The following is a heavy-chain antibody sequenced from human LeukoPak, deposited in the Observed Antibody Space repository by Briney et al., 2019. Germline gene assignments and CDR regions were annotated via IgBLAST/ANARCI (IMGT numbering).Heavy chain of an antibody. CDR3: ARETGTPTLDAFDI. J-gene: IGHJ3*02. D-gene: IGHD1-1*01. V-gene: IGHV1-2*02. CDR1: GYTFTGYY. CDR2: INPNSGGT. Sequence: ASVKVSCKASGYTFTGYYMHWVRQAPGQGLEWMGWINPNSGGTNYAQKFQGRVTMTRDTSISTAYMELRSLRSDDTAVYYCARETGTPTLDAFDIWGQGTMVTVSS.